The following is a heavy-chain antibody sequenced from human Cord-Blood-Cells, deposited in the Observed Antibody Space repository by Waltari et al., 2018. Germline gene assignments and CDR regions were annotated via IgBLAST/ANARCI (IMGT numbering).Heavy chain of an antibody. Sequence: QVQLQQWGAGLLKPSETLSLTCAVYGGSFSGYYWSWIRQPPGKGLEWIGEINHSGSTNHNPSHKSRVTISVDTAKNQFSLKLSSVTAADTAVYYCARGSQLEQNGAFDIWGQGTMVTVSS. CDR1: GGSFSGYY. CDR3: ARGSQLEQNGAFDI. V-gene: IGHV4-34*01. J-gene: IGHJ3*02. D-gene: IGHD1-26*01. CDR2: INHSGST.